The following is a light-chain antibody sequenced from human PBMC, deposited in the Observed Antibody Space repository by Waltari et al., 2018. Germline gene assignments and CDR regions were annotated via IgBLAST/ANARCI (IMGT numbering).Light chain of an antibody. CDR3: SSWTDSDALKLL. CDR2: DVT. V-gene: IGLV2-14*03. CDR1: SIDSNY. J-gene: IGLJ2*01. Sequence: QSALTQPASVSGSPGQSITISCTGTSIDSNYVSWYQQHPGKAPQVMIYDVTHRPSGVANRFSGSKSGNTASLTISGLQAEDEADYYCSSWTDSDALKLLFGGGTKLTVL.